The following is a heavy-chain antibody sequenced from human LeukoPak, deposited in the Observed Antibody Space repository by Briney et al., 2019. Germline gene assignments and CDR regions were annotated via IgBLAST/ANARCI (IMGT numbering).Heavy chain of an antibody. CDR2: IYYSGST. D-gene: IGHD3-16*01. CDR1: GGSISSSSYY. Sequence: SETLSLTCTVSGGSISSSSYYWGWIRQPPGKGLEWIGSIYYSGSTYYNPSLKSRVTISVDTSKNQFSLKLSSVTAADTAVYYCARGEDYDYVWGNVVAFDIWGQGTIVTVSS. V-gene: IGHV4-39*07. CDR3: ARGEDYDYVWGNVVAFDI. J-gene: IGHJ3*02.